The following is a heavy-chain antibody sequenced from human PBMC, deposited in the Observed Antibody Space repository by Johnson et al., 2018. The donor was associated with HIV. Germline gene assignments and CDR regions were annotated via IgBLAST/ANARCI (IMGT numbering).Heavy chain of an antibody. CDR2: IRYDGSNK. CDR1: GFTFSSYG. Sequence: QVQLVESGGGVVQPGGSLRLSCAASGFTFSSYGMHWVRQAPGKGLEWVAFIRYDGSNKYYADSVQGRFTISRDKSENTLYLQMNSLRDEDTAVYYCAKDVGNYWGNGFDIWGQGTMVTVSS. D-gene: IGHD3-22*01. J-gene: IGHJ3*02. CDR3: AKDVGNYWGNGFDI. V-gene: IGHV3-30*02.